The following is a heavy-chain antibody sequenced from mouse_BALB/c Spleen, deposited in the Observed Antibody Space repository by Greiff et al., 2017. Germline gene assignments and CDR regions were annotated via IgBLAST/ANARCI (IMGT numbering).Heavy chain of an antibody. Sequence: EVKLVESGGGLVQPGGSRKLSCAASGFTFSSFGMHWVRQAPEKGLEWVAYISSGSSTIYYADTVKGRFTISRDNPKNTLFLQMTSLRSEDTAMYYCASFPYWGQGTLVTVSA. CDR2: ISSGSSTI. V-gene: IGHV5-17*02. CDR1: GFTFSSFG. J-gene: IGHJ3*01. CDR3: ASFPY.